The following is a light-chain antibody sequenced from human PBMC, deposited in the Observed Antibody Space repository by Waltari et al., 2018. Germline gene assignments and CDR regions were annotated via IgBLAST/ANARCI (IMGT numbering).Light chain of an antibody. V-gene: IGLV3-1*01. J-gene: IGLJ1*01. CDR1: QLGATY. CDR3: QAWDSSTAS. Sequence: SYELTQPPSVSVSPGQTASITCSGDQLGATYACWYQQKPGQSPVLVIYQDSKRPSGIPERVSGSNSGNTATLTISGTQAMDEADYYCQAWDSSTASFGTGTKVTVL. CDR2: QDS.